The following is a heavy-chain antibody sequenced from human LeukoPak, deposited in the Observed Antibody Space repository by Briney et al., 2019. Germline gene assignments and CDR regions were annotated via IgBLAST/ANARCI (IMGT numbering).Heavy chain of an antibody. Sequence: GGSLRLSCAASGFTFDDYGMRWVRQAPGKGLEWVSGINWNGGSTGYADYVKGRFTISRANTKNSLYLKMNSLRDEDTALYHCARDRIWFGEFHDAFDIWGQGTMVTVSS. CDR1: GFTFDDYG. D-gene: IGHD3-10*01. CDR3: ARDRIWFGEFHDAFDI. V-gene: IGHV3-20*01. CDR2: INWNGGST. J-gene: IGHJ3*02.